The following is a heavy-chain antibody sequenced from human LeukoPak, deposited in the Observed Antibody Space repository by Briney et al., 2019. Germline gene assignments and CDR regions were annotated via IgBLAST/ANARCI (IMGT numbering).Heavy chain of an antibody. J-gene: IGHJ4*02. Sequence: GSLRLSCAASEFTFSSYWMSWVRQGPGKGLEWVANIDQDGIEKNYVDSVKGRFIITRDNAKKSLYLEMDSLRVEDTAVYYCARDRLSSSWYYFDYWGQGTLVTVSS. V-gene: IGHV3-7*01. D-gene: IGHD6-13*01. CDR1: EFTFSSYW. CDR2: IDQDGIEK. CDR3: ARDRLSSSWYYFDY.